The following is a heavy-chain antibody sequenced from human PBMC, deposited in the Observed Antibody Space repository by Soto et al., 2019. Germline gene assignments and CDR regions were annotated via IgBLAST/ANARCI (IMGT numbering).Heavy chain of an antibody. CDR3: AKGIQDYYDSTGVYYYYGMDV. J-gene: IGHJ6*02. CDR1: GFTFSSYG. V-gene: IGHV3-30*18. D-gene: IGHD3-22*01. Sequence: QVQLVESGGGVVQPGRSLRLSCAASGFTFSSYGMHWVRQAPGKGLEWVAVISYDGSNKYYADSVKGRFTISRDNSKNTLYLKMNSLRAEDTAVYYCAKGIQDYYDSTGVYYYYGMDVWGQGTTVTVSS. CDR2: ISYDGSNK.